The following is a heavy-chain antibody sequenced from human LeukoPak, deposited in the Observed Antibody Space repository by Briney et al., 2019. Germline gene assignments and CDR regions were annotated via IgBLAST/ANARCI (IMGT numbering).Heavy chain of an antibody. CDR2: ISAYNVNT. CDR3: ARLNTAMVVAWFDP. V-gene: IGHV1-18*01. CDR1: GYTFTSYG. J-gene: IGHJ5*02. D-gene: IGHD5-18*01. Sequence: GASVKVSCKASGYTFTSYGISWVRQAPGQGLEWMGWISAYNVNTNYAQKLQGRVTMTTDTSTSTAYMELRSLRSDDTAVYYCARLNTAMVVAWFDPWGQGTLVTVSS.